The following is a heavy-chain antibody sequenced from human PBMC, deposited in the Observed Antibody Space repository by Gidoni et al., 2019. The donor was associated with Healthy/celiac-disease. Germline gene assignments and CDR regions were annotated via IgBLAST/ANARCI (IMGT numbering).Heavy chain of an antibody. CDR1: GFTFEDYA. D-gene: IGHD3-16*01. CDR3: AKAIMRGDVVEMATITFGVDAFDI. J-gene: IGHJ3*02. CDR2: ISWNSGSI. V-gene: IGHV3-9*01. Sequence: EVQLVESGGGLVQPGRSLRLSCAASGFTFEDYAMHWVRQAPGKGLEWVSGISWNSGSIGYADSVKGRFTISRDNAKNSLYLQMNSLRAEDTALYYCAKAIMRGDVVEMATITFGVDAFDIWGQGTMVTVSS.